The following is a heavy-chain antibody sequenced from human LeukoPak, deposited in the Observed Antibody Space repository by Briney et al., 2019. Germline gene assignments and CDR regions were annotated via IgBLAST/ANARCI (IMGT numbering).Heavy chain of an antibody. Sequence: PGGSLRLSCAASGFTFSDYYMSWIRQAPGKGLEWVSYISSSGSTIYYADSVKGRFTISRDNAKNTLYLQMNSLRAEDTAGYYCARVGPRLLGGAATSFAYWGQGPLVTVSS. J-gene: IGHJ4*02. CDR3: ARVGPRLLGGAATSFAY. D-gene: IGHD1-26*01. V-gene: IGHV3-11*04. CDR2: ISSSGSTI. CDR1: GFTFSDYY.